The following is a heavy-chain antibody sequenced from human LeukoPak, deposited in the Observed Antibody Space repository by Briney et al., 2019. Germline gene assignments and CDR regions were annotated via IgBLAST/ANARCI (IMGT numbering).Heavy chain of an antibody. CDR1: GGSFSGYY. D-gene: IGHD2-15*01. CDR3: ARSRGISWYYYYMDV. V-gene: IGHV4-34*01. CDR2: INHSGST. J-gene: IGHJ6*03. Sequence: SETLSLTCAVYGGSFSGYYWSWIRQPPGKGLEWIGEINHSGSTNYNPSLKSRVTISVDTSKNQFSLKLRSVTAADTAVYYCARSRGISWYYYYMDVWGKGATVTVSS.